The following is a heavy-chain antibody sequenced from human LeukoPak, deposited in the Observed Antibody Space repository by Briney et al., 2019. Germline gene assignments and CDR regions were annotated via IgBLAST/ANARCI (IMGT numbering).Heavy chain of an antibody. Sequence: SQTLSLTCAVSGGSISSGGYSWSWIRQPPGKGLEWIGYIYHSGSTYYNPSLKSRVTISVDRSKNQFSLKLSSVTAADTAVYYCAGSTSGYRNWFDPWGQGTLVTVSS. V-gene: IGHV4-30-2*01. D-gene: IGHD2-15*01. CDR2: IYHSGST. CDR3: AGSTSGYRNWFDP. CDR1: GGSISSGGYS. J-gene: IGHJ5*02.